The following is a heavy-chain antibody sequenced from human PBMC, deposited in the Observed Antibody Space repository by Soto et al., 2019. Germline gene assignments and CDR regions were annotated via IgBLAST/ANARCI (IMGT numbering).Heavy chain of an antibody. V-gene: IGHV4-4*07. J-gene: IGHJ5*02. CDR3: IPSLAPSGLNWLDP. CDR1: GGSISEKY. Sequence: SETLSLTCIVSGGSISEKYWNWVRQPPGKGLERIGLIFANGHTDYNPPLKSRVTMSVDASKNQFSLRLTSMTAADTAVYYCIPSLAPSGLNWLDPGGRGTLVTASS. CDR2: IFANGHT. D-gene: IGHD2-2*02.